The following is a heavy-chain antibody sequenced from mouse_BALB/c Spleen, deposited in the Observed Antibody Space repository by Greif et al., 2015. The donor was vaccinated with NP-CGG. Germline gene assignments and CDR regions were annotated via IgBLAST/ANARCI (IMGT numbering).Heavy chain of an antibody. Sequence: EVKLVESGGGLVKPGGSLKLSCAASGFTFSDYYMYWVRQTPEKRLEWVATISDGGSYTYYPDSVKGRFTISRDNAKNNLYLQMSSLKSEDTAMYYCARDRDIGSLDYWGQGTTLTVSS. J-gene: IGHJ2*01. D-gene: IGHD2-14*01. CDR1: GFTFSDYY. CDR2: ISDGGSYT. V-gene: IGHV5-4*02. CDR3: ARDRDIGSLDY.